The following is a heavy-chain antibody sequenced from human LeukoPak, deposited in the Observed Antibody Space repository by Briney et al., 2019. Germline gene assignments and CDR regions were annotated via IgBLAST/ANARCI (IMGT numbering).Heavy chain of an antibody. CDR3: ARGAGGSYRNFQH. Sequence: PSETLSLTCTASGGSISSSSYYWGWIRQPPGKGLEWIGSIYYSGSTYYNPSLKSRVTISVDTSKNQFSLKLSSVTAADTAVYYCARGAGGSYRNFQHWGQGTLVTVSS. D-gene: IGHD1-26*01. V-gene: IGHV4-39*07. CDR2: IYYSGST. J-gene: IGHJ1*01. CDR1: GGSISSSSYY.